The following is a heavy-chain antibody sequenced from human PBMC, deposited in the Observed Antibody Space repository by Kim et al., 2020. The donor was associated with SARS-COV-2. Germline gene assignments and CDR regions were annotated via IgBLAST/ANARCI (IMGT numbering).Heavy chain of an antibody. Sequence: SETLSLTCSVSGGSIGNNWWSWIRQSPGKGLEWIGEIYYTGRTNYNASLKSRVTIFVDTSKNHLSLELTSLTAADTAMYYCAKDFPGHGTFDIWGQGTM. D-gene: IGHD3-3*01. CDR3: AKDFPGHGTFDI. J-gene: IGHJ3*02. CDR1: GGSIGNNW. V-gene: IGHV4-59*01. CDR2: IYYTGRT.